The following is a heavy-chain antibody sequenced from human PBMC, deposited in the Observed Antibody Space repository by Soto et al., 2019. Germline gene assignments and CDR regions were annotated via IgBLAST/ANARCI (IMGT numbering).Heavy chain of an antibody. Sequence: SETLSLSCSVSFGSIASNSYPWGWILQPPGKGLEWIGSISYTGTTYYSPSLKSRVTISADKSKKQFSLRMDSATAADTAVYYCARLVVVAPVANVWGQGDLVT. CDR3: ARLVVVAPVANV. CDR1: FGSIASNSYP. J-gene: IGHJ4*02. V-gene: IGHV4-39*01. CDR2: ISYTGTT. D-gene: IGHD2-15*01.